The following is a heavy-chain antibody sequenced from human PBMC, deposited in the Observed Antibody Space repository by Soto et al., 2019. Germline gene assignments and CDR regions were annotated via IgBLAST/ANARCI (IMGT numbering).Heavy chain of an antibody. CDR1: GYTFTGHY. D-gene: IGHD5-12*01. CDR3: GRGRSGEIVVFY. V-gene: IGHV1-2*02. J-gene: IGHJ4*02. Sequence: QVQLVQSGAEVKESGASVKVSCKTSGYTFTGHYIHWVRQAPGQSPEWVGEIGPKSGDTRYAQKFQGKVTMSKDTPITTVYMELTNLSPDDTAVYYCGRGRSGEIVVFYWGQGTLVTVHS. CDR2: IGPKSGDT.